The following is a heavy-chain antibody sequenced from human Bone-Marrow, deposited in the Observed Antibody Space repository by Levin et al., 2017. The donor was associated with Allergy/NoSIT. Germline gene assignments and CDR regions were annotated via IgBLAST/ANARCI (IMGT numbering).Heavy chain of an antibody. J-gene: IGHJ5*02. D-gene: IGHD2/OR15-2a*01. V-gene: IGHV3-11*06. Sequence: GGSLRLSCAASGLTISGNSMIWIRLAPGKGLEWVSYITSPSDYTNYADSVKGRFTISRDNAKNSLHLQMSNLRAEDTALYYCARYHVNQRWFDPWGQGTLVTVSS. CDR2: ITSPSDYT. CDR1: GLTISGNS. CDR3: ARYHVNQRWFDP.